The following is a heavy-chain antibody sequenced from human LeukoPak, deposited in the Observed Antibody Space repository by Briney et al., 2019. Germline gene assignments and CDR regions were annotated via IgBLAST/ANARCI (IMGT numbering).Heavy chain of an antibody. D-gene: IGHD3-10*01. CDR3: ARDVGSGSYYTN. J-gene: IGHJ4*02. CDR2: IYHSGSA. Sequence: PSETLSLTCTVSGGSISSYYWSWIRQHPGKGLEWIGYIYHSGSAYYNPSLKSRVTISVDTSKNQFSLKLNSVTAADTAVYYCARDVGSGSYYTNWGQGTLVTVSS. CDR1: GGSISSYY. V-gene: IGHV4-59*06.